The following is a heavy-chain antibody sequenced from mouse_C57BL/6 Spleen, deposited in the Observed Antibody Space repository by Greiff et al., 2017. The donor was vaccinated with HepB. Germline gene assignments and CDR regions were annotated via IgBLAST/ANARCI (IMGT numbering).Heavy chain of an antibody. J-gene: IGHJ4*01. Sequence: EVKLVESGGGLVKPGGSLKLSCAASGFTFSDYGMHWVRQAPEKGLEWVAYISSGSSTIYYADTVKGRFTISRDNAKNTLFLQMTSLRSEDTAIYYCARGYYGSNAMDYWGQGTSVTVSS. CDR2: ISSGSSTI. CDR1: GFTFSDYG. V-gene: IGHV5-17*01. D-gene: IGHD1-1*01. CDR3: ARGYYGSNAMDY.